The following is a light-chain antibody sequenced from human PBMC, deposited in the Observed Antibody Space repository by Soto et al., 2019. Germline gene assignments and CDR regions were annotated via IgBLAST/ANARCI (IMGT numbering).Light chain of an antibody. CDR3: SSYTNIKTRACV. J-gene: IGLJ1*01. CDR2: EVT. CDR1: SGDIGSYNR. Sequence: QAVLTQPASVSGSPGQSITMSCTGTSGDIGSYNRVSWYQQHPGKAPKLIIYEVTDRPSGVSNRFSGSKSGNTASLTISGLQAEDEAEYYCSSYTNIKTRACVFGTGTKVTVL. V-gene: IGLV2-14*01.